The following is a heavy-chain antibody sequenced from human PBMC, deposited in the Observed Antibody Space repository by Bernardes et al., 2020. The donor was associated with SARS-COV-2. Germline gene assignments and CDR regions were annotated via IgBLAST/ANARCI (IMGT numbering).Heavy chain of an antibody. CDR1: GFTISSYW. J-gene: IGHJ6*02. CDR2: IVQDGTEK. Sequence: GGSLRLSCAASGFTISSYWMTWVRQAPGKGLEWVASIVQDGTEKYYVDSVKGRFTISRDNAKNSLSLQMNSLRAEDTAVYYCARDPGYCSSTSCYVWGTWGMDVWGQGTTVTVSS. V-gene: IGHV3-7*01. CDR3: ARDPGYCSSTSCYVWGTWGMDV. D-gene: IGHD2-2*01.